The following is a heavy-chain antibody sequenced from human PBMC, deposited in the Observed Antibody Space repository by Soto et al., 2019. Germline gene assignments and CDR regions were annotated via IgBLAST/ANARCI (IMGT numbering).Heavy chain of an antibody. V-gene: IGHV4-30-2*01. Sequence: PSETLSLTCAVSGGSISSGGYSWSWIRQPPGKGLEWIGYIYHSGSTYYNPSLKSRVTISVDRSKNQFSLKLSSVTAADTAVYYCARGLDTAMVSWFDPWGQGTLVTVS. CDR2: IYHSGST. J-gene: IGHJ5*02. CDR3: ARGLDTAMVSWFDP. CDR1: GGSISSGGYS. D-gene: IGHD5-18*01.